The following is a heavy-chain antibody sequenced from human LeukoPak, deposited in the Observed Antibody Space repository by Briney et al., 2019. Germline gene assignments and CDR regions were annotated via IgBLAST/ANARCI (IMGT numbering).Heavy chain of an antibody. CDR2: ISGSGGST. V-gene: IGHV3-23*01. Sequence: GGSLRLSCAASGFTFSSYAMSWVRQAPGKGPEWVSAISGSGGSTYYADSVKGRFTISRDNSKNSLSLQMNSLRAEDTAVYYCARVVGRNWYLDLWGRGTQVTVSS. CDR3: ARVVGRNWYLDL. D-gene: IGHD1-14*01. CDR1: GFTFSSYA. J-gene: IGHJ2*01.